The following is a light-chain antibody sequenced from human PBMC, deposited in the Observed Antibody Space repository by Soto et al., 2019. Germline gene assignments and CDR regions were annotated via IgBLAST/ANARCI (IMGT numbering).Light chain of an antibody. V-gene: IGLV2-11*01. CDR1: SSDIGGYNY. CDR2: HVS. J-gene: IGLJ1*01. Sequence: QSALTQPRSVSGSPGQSVPISCTGTSSDIGGYNYVSWYQQHPGRAPKLVIYHVSKRPSGVPDRFSGSKSGNTASLTISGLQAEDEADYYCSSFAGGPYVFGTGTKVTVL. CDR3: SSFAGGPYV.